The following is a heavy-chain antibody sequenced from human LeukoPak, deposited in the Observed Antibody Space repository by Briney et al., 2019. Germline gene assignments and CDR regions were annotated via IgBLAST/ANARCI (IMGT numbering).Heavy chain of an antibody. V-gene: IGHV3-74*01. CDR1: GFTFSSYW. J-gene: IGHJ5*02. D-gene: IGHD1-1*01. Sequence: PGGSLRLSCAASGFTFSSYWMHWVRQAPGKGLVWVSRISSDGSSTTYADSVKGRFTISRDNAKNSLYLQMNSLRAEDTAVYYCARDSRAGYGKTNWFDPWGQGTLVTVSS. CDR3: ARDSRAGYGKTNWFDP. CDR2: ISSDGSST.